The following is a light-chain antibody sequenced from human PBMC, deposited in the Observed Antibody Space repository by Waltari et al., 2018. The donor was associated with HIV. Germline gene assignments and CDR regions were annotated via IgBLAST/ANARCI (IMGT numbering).Light chain of an antibody. V-gene: IGKV3-15*01. Sequence: EKVMTQSPATLSVSPGESATLSCRASQSLGTNLAWYQESPGQAPRVLIYGASTRATGVPDRFSGSGSGTEFTLTISGLQSEDFAVYYCHQYSDWPFTFGPGTKVDI. J-gene: IGKJ3*01. CDR2: GAS. CDR3: HQYSDWPFT. CDR1: QSLGTN.